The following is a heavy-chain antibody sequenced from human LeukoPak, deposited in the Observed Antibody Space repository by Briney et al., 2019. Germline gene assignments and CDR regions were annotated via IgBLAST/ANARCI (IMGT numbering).Heavy chain of an antibody. J-gene: IGHJ4*02. CDR1: GFTFSSYA. Sequence: GGSLRLSCAASGFTFSSYAMSWVRQAPGKGLEWVAVISYDGSNKYYADSVKGRFTISRDNSKNTLYLQMNSLRAEDTAVYYCAKDYDSSGYYCDYWGQGTLVTVSS. D-gene: IGHD3-22*01. CDR3: AKDYDSSGYYCDY. CDR2: ISYDGSNK. V-gene: IGHV3-30*18.